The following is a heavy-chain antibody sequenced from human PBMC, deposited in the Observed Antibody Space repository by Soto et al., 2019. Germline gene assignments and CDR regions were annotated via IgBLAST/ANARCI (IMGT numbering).Heavy chain of an antibody. J-gene: IGHJ4*02. Sequence: SETLSLTCSVSGGSITTGICYWSWIRQNAGEGLEWIGNIFPSGRSHFNPSFKSRSQLFVDTSKNQFSLRLDSVTAADAALYRCARTCGGRGYFDSWGLGSLVVFSS. D-gene: IGHD2-21*01. CDR1: GGSITTGICY. V-gene: IGHV4-31*03. CDR3: ARTCGGRGYFDS. CDR2: IFPSGRS.